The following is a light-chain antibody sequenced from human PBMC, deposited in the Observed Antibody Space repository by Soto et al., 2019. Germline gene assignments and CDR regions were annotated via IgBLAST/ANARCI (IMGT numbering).Light chain of an antibody. CDR2: GAS. Sequence: EIVMTQSPATLSVSPGDRATLSCRASQSVSSDLAWYQQKPGQAPRLFIFGASTRATDIPARFSGSGSGTEFTLTINSLQPEDFAVYFCQHYTKWPPTWTFGQGTKVEIK. CDR3: QHYTKWPPTWT. V-gene: IGKV3-15*01. J-gene: IGKJ1*01. CDR1: QSVSSD.